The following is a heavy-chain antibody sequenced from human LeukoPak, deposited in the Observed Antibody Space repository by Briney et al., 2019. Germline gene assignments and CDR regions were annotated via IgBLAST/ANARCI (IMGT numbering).Heavy chain of an antibody. V-gene: IGHV3-23*01. Sequence: PGGXLXXXXXAXXFTFXRYAXXWVRQAPGKGLXXXSAISGSGGRTYYADSVKGRLTISRDNSKNTVYLQMNRLRAEDTAVYYCAKPASRVGATEVYWGQGTLVTVSS. CDR1: XFTFXRYA. D-gene: IGHD1-26*01. CDR2: ISGSGGRT. J-gene: IGHJ4*02. CDR3: AKPASRVGATEVY.